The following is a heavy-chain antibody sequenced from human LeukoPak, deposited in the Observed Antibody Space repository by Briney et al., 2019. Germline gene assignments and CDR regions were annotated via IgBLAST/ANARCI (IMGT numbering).Heavy chain of an antibody. D-gene: IGHD3-10*01. V-gene: IGHV3-30*18. Sequence: PGRSLRLSCAASGFTFSSYVMHWVRQAPGKGLEWMAGISYDGNNKYYAESVKGRFTISRDNSKNTLYLQMNSLRDEDTAVYYCAKDWVVRGVISYWGQGTLVTVSS. CDR2: ISYDGNNK. CDR1: GFTFSSYV. J-gene: IGHJ4*02. CDR3: AKDWVVRGVISY.